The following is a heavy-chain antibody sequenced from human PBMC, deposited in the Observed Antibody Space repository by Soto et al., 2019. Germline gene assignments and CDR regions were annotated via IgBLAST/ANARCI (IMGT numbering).Heavy chain of an antibody. V-gene: IGHV3-23*01. CDR2: ISGSGGST. CDR1: GFTFSSYA. CDR3: ATGRLAVRNRKAFDY. Sequence: EVQLLESGGGLVQPGGSLRLSCAASGFTFSSYAMSWVRQAPGKGLEWVSAISGSGGSTYYADSVKGRFTISRDNSKNRVYLQMNSLRAEDTAVYYDATGRLAVRNRKAFDYWGQGTLVTVSS. J-gene: IGHJ4*02. D-gene: IGHD6-19*01.